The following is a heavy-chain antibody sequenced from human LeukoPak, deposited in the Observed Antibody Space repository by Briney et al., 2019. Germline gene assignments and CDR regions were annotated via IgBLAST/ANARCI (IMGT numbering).Heavy chain of an antibody. CDR3: AREGVVVTAIPEYYYYYMDV. D-gene: IGHD2-21*02. V-gene: IGHV1-8*01. CDR1: GYTFTSYD. CDR2: MNPNNGNT. Sequence: ASVKVSCKASGYTFTSYDINWVRQATGQGLEWMGWMNPNNGNTGYAQKFQGRVTITRNTSISTAYMELSSLRSEDTAVYYCAREGVVVTAIPEYYYYYMDVWGKGTTVTISS. J-gene: IGHJ6*03.